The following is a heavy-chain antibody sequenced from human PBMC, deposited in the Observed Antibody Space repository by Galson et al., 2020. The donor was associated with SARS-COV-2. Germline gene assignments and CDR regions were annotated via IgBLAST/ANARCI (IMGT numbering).Heavy chain of an antibody. D-gene: IGHD3-10*01. CDR3: ARIASKIGSDF. V-gene: IGHV1-69*02. Sequence: KISCKASGGTFSSYTLSWVRQAPGQGLQWLGRIIPMLNITYYAQHLHGRLTITADESTSTTDMELTSLRSDDTAIYYCARIASKIGSDFWGQGTLVSISS. CDR2: IIPMLNIT. CDR1: GGTFSSYT. J-gene: IGHJ4*02.